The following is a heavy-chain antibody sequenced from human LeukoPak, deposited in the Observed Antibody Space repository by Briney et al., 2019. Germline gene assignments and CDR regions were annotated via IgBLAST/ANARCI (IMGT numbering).Heavy chain of an antibody. CDR2: INHSGST. CDR1: GGSFSGYY. CDR3: ARAGWLGPFDS. Sequence: SETLSLTCAVYGGSFSGYYWSWIRQPPGKGLEWIGEINHSGSTNYNPSLKSRVTISVDTSKNQFSLKLSSVTAADTAVYYCARAGWLGPFDSWGQGTLVTVSS. D-gene: IGHD6-19*01. V-gene: IGHV4-34*01. J-gene: IGHJ4*02.